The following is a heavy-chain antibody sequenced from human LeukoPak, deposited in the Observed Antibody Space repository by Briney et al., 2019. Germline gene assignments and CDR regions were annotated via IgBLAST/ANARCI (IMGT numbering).Heavy chain of an antibody. D-gene: IGHD4-23*01. J-gene: IGHJ4*02. V-gene: IGHV4-38-2*02. CDR1: GYSISSGYY. Sequence: SETLSLTCTVSGYSISSGYYWGWIRQPPGKGLEWIGSMYHSGNTFYNPSLKSRVTISVDTSKNHFSLNLASVTAADTAVYYCATPTTVVTAYYFDHWGQGTLVTVSS. CDR3: ATPTTVVTAYYFDH. CDR2: MYHSGNT.